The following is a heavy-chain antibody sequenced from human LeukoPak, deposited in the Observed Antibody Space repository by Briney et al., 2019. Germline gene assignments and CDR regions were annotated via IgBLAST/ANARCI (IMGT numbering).Heavy chain of an antibody. V-gene: IGHV4-31*03. J-gene: IGHJ4*02. D-gene: IGHD1-26*01. CDR3: SRGLYSRKLGY. CDR2: IHPSGTL. CDR1: GASFSSGDQY. Sequence: SETLSLTCTVSGASFSSGDQYWNWIRQSPGKGLEWIGSIHPSGTLYNNPSLESRVTISIDTSKNQFSLNLNSVTAADTAVYFCSRGLYSRKLGYWGQGTLVTVSS.